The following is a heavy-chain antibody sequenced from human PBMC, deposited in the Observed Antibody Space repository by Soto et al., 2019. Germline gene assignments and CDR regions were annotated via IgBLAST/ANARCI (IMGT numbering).Heavy chain of an antibody. CDR2: INAGNGNT. V-gene: IGHV1-3*01. J-gene: IGHJ3*02. CDR3: ARPYYYDSSGYLGAFDI. D-gene: IGHD3-22*01. CDR1: GYTFTSYA. Sequence: ASVKVSCKASGYTFTSYAMHWVRQAPGQRLEWMGWINAGNGNTKYSQKFQGRVTITRDTSASTAYMELSSLRSEDTAVYYCARPYYYDSSGYLGAFDIWGQGTMVTVSS.